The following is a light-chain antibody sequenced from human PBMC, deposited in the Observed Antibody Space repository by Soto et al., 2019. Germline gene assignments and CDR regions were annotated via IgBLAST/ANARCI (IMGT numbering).Light chain of an antibody. J-gene: IGLJ2*01. V-gene: IGLV2-14*01. CDR2: EVT. CDR3: SSYTTFRTPHVA. CDR1: SSDVGGYNY. Sequence: QSALTQPASVSGSLGQSITISCTGTSSDVGGYNYVSWYQQHPGQAPKLLIHEVTNRPSGISGRFSGSKSANTASLTISDLQAEDEAHYYCSSYTTFRTPHVAFGGGTKVTVL.